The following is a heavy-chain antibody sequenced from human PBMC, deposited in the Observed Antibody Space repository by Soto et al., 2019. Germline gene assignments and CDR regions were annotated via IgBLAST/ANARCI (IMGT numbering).Heavy chain of an antibody. Sequence: ASVKVSCKASGYTFTSYGISWVRQAPGQGLEWMGWISAYNGNTNYAQKLQGRVTMTTDTSTSTAYMELSSLRSDDTAVYYCARDTIVRGVSYGMDVWGQGTTVTVSS. V-gene: IGHV1-18*01. J-gene: IGHJ6*02. D-gene: IGHD3-10*01. CDR2: ISAYNGNT. CDR3: ARDTIVRGVSYGMDV. CDR1: GYTFTSYG.